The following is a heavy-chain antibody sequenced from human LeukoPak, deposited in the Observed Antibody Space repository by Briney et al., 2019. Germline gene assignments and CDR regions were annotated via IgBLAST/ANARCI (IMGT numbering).Heavy chain of an antibody. Sequence: PGGSLRLSCAASGFTFSSHSMKWVRQAPGKGLEWVSYISSSGSNIYYADSVKGRFTISRDNAKNSMYLQMDSLGAEDTAVYYCARKSLQGWSSDYWGEGILVTVSS. CDR1: GFTFSSHS. D-gene: IGHD1-26*01. V-gene: IGHV3-48*01. CDR2: ISSSGSNI. CDR3: ARKSLQGWSSDY. J-gene: IGHJ4*02.